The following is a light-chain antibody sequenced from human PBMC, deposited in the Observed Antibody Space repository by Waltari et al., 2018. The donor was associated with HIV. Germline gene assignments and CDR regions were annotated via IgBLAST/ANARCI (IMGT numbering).Light chain of an antibody. Sequence: DIQLTQSPSFLSTSIGDRVTITCRASQDISSLLAWYQQQPGKAPKLLIYAASALQSGVSSRFSGSGSGTESTLTISSLQPEDFAIYFCQQLKSSPMTFGQGTRLETK. V-gene: IGKV1-9*01. CDR3: QQLKSSPMT. CDR2: AAS. CDR1: QDISSL. J-gene: IGKJ5*01.